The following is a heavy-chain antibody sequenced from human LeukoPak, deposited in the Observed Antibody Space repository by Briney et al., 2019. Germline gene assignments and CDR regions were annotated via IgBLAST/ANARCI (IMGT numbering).Heavy chain of an antibody. CDR1: GYTFTSHG. CDR2: ISAYNGNT. CDR3: ARGVALLSSLSMGPVVPAAIGSPFDP. Sequence: GASVKVSCKASGYTFTSHGISWVRQAPGQGLEWMGWISAYNGNTNYAQKLQGGVTMTTDTSTSTAYMELRSLRSDDTAVYYCARGVALLSSLSMGPVVPAAIGSPFDPWGQGTLVTVSS. J-gene: IGHJ5*02. V-gene: IGHV1-18*01. D-gene: IGHD2-2*01.